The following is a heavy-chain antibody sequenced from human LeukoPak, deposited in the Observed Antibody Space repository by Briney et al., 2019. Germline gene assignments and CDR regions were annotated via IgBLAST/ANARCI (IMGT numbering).Heavy chain of an antibody. CDR3: ARDVGGYNYGYALDY. Sequence: PSETLSRTCTVSGGSISSYYWNWIRQPAGKGLEWIGRIYTSGSTSYNSSLKSRVTMSVDTSKNQFSLKLSSVTAADTAVYYCARDVGGYNYGYALDYWGQGTLVSVSS. J-gene: IGHJ4*02. CDR1: GGSISSYY. CDR2: IYTSGST. D-gene: IGHD5-18*01. V-gene: IGHV4-4*07.